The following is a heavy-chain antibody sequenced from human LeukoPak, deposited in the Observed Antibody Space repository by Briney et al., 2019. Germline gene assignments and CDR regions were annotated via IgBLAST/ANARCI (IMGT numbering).Heavy chain of an antibody. Sequence: TGGSLRLSCAASGFTFSSYAMSWVRQAPGKGLEWVSSISGNSGSTYYADSVKGRFTISRDNSENTVYLQMNSLRAEDTAVYYCAKVSAWAMVGATYFDYWGQGTLVTVSS. D-gene: IGHD1-26*01. J-gene: IGHJ4*02. CDR2: ISGNSGST. CDR1: GFTFSSYA. CDR3: AKVSAWAMVGATYFDY. V-gene: IGHV3-23*01.